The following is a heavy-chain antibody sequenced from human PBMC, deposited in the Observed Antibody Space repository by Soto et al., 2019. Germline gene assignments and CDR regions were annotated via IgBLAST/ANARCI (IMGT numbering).Heavy chain of an antibody. CDR2: ISYDGSNK. Sequence: QVQLVESGGGVVQPGRSLRLSCAASGFTFSSYAMHWVRQAPGKGLEWVAVISYDGSNKYYADSVKGRFTISRDNSKNTLYLQMNSLRAEDKAVYYCARGGSSCWYAQHWGQGTLVTVSS. V-gene: IGHV3-30-3*01. CDR1: GFTFSSYA. J-gene: IGHJ1*01. D-gene: IGHD6-19*01. CDR3: ARGGSSCWYAQH.